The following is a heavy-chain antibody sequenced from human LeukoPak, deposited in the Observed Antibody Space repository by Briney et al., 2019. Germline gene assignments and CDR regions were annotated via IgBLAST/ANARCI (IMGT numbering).Heavy chain of an antibody. CDR2: ISWNSGTI. CDR1: GFTFDDYA. Sequence: PGRSLRLSCAASGFTFDDYAMHWVRQAPGKGLEWVSGISWNSGTIGYADSVKGRFTISRDNAKNSLYLQMNSLRAEDTALYYCAKDHMVVSYYYGMDVWGQGTTVTVSS. V-gene: IGHV3-9*01. CDR3: AKDHMVVSYYYGMDV. D-gene: IGHD3-22*01. J-gene: IGHJ6*02.